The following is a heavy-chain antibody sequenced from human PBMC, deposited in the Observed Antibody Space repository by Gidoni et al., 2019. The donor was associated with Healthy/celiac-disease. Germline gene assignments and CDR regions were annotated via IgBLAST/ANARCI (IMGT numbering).Heavy chain of an antibody. CDR1: GGSFSGYY. CDR2: INHSGST. V-gene: IGHV4-34*01. Sequence: QVQLQQWGAGLLKPSETLSLTCAVYGGSFSGYYWSWIRQPPGKGLEWIGEINHSGSTNYNPSLKSRVTISVDTSKNQFSLKLSSVTAADTAVYYCARERSRVVGGPKRSTSCQIDYWGQGTLVTVSS. J-gene: IGHJ4*02. CDR3: ARERSRVVGGPKRSTSCQIDY. D-gene: IGHD2-2*01.